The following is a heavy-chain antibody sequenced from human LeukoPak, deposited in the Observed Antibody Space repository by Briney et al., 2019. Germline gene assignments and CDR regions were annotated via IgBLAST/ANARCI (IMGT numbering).Heavy chain of an antibody. V-gene: IGHV3-7*01. Sequence: GGSLRLSCAASGFTFSNYWMTWVRQAPGKGLEWVANIKQDGSEKYYLDSVKGRFTISRDNAKNSLYLQMNNLRAEDTAVYYCASPEWLPDSIDIWGQGTMVTVSS. CDR2: IKQDGSEK. CDR1: GFTFSNYW. CDR3: ASPEWLPDSIDI. J-gene: IGHJ3*02. D-gene: IGHD3-3*01.